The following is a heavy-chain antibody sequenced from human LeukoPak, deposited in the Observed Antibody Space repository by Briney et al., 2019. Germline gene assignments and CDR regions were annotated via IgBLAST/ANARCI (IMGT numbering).Heavy chain of an antibody. CDR2: MNSNTGNT. CDR3: ARGRRGSSGPWSWYLDL. D-gene: IGHD3-22*01. J-gene: IGHJ2*01. V-gene: IGHV1-8*01. Sequence: ASVKVSCKASGFTLTNFDINWVRQATGQGLEWMGWMNSNTGNTGHAQEFQGRVTMTRDTSIGTAYMELTSLRSEDTAVYYCARGRRGSSGPWSWYLDLWGRGTLVTASS. CDR1: GFTLTNFD.